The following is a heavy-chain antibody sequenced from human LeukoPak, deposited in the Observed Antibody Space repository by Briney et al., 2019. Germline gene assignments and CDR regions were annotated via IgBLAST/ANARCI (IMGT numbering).Heavy chain of an antibody. CDR1: GGSISSSNYY. D-gene: IGHD6-13*01. J-gene: IGHJ4*02. V-gene: IGHV4-39*02. CDR2: IYYSGST. CDR3: ARAERQYSSSWYFDY. Sequence: PSETLSLTCTVSGGSISSSNYYWGWIRQPPGKGLEWIGSIYYSGSTYYSPSLKSRVTISVDTSKNHFSLKLSSVTAADTAVYYCARAERQYSSSWYFDYWGQGTLVTVSS.